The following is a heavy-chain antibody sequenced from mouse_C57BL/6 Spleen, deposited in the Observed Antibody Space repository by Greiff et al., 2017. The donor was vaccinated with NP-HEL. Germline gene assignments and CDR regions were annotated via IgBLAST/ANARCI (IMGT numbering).Heavy chain of an antibody. J-gene: IGHJ3*01. CDR1: GYTFTSYD. Sequence: VKLQESGPELVKPGASVKLSCKASGYTFTSYDINWVKQRPGQGLEWIGWIYPRDGSTKYNEKFKGKATLTVDTSSSTAYMELHSLTSEDSAVYFCVYDYAWFAYWGQGTLVTVSA. CDR3: VYDYAWFAY. CDR2: IYPRDGST. D-gene: IGHD2-4*01. V-gene: IGHV1-85*01.